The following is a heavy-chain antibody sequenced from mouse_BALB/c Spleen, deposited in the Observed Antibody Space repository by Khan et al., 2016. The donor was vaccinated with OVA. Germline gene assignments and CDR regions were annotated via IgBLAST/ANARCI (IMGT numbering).Heavy chain of an antibody. V-gene: IGHV1-9*01. Sequence: VQLQESGAELMKPGASVKISCKATGYTFSSYWIEWVKQRPGHGLEWIGEILPGTGSANYNEKFKGKATFTADTSSKTAYMHLSSLTSEDSAVYYCARGYFVDYWGQGTTLTVSS. CDR2: ILPGTGSA. J-gene: IGHJ2*01. CDR1: GYTFSSYW. D-gene: IGHD1-1*01. CDR3: ARGYFVDY.